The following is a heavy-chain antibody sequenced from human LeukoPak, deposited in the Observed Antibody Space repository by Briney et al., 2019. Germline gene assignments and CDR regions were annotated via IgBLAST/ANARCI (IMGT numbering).Heavy chain of an antibody. J-gene: IGHJ4*02. V-gene: IGHV4-4*02. Sequence: PSETLSLTCAVSGGSISSSNWWSWVRQPPGKGLEWIGEIYHSGSTNYNPSLKSRVTISVDKSKNQFSLKLSSVTAADTAVYYCARIAAAAAPTFDYWGQGTLVTVSS. CDR2: IYHSGST. CDR3: ARIAAAAAPTFDY. CDR1: GGSISSSNW. D-gene: IGHD6-13*01.